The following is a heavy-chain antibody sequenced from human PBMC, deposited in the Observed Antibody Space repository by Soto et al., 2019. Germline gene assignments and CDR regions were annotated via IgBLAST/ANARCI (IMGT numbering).Heavy chain of an antibody. CDR1: DGSISGLY. CDR3: ARLRKLYFMEA. V-gene: IGHV4-59*08. D-gene: IGHD3-3*01. J-gene: IGHJ6*03. Sequence: QVQLQESGPGLVKPSETLSLTCSVSDGSISGLYWTWVRHPPGKGLEWIGWIYSSGTTNYNPSLKSGVTISVDTSNNPFSLKLSSVTAADTAIYYSARLRKLYFMEAWGKGTTVTVSS. CDR2: IYSSGTT.